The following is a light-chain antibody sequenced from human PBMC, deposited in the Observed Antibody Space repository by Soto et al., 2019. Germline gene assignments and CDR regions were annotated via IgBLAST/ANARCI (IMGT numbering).Light chain of an antibody. Sequence: EIVLTQSPATLSLSPGERATLSCRASQSLSSFLAWYQQKPGQAPRLLIYDASNRATGIPARFSGSGSGTDFTLTISSLEPEEFAVYYCQQRSNWPITFGQGTRLEIK. J-gene: IGKJ5*01. CDR1: QSLSSF. CDR2: DAS. V-gene: IGKV3-11*01. CDR3: QQRSNWPIT.